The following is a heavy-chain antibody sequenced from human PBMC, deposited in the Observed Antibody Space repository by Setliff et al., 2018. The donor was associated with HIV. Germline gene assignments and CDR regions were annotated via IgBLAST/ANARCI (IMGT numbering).Heavy chain of an antibody. CDR1: GFAFSNYI. CDR2: IYGGGP. J-gene: IGHJ3*02. CDR3: ARPHSNRWPYAFDI. Sequence: GGSLRLSCATSGFAFSNYIMHWVRQAPGKGLEWVSTIYGGGPSYADSVKGRFTISRDNTKNTLYLQMHSLTAEDTAVYYCARPHSNRWPYAFDIWGQGTMVTVSS. V-gene: IGHV3-NL1*01. D-gene: IGHD6-13*01.